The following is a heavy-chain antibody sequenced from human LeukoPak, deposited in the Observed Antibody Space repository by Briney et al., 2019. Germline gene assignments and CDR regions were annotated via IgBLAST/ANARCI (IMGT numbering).Heavy chain of an antibody. J-gene: IGHJ4*02. CDR1: GDSISSGGYS. CDR2: IYHSGDT. CDR3: ARTSYYDSTGYYTLPFDY. V-gene: IGHV4-30-2*01. Sequence: PSETLSLTCAVPGDSISSGGYSWSWIRQPPGKGLEWIGYIYHSGDTYYNPSLKSRVTISMNRSKNQFSLKLSSVTAADTAVYYCARTSYYDSTGYYTLPFDYWGQGTLVTVSS. D-gene: IGHD3-22*01.